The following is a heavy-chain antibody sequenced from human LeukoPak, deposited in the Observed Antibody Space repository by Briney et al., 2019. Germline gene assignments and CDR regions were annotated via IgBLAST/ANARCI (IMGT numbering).Heavy chain of an antibody. V-gene: IGHV3-66*02. D-gene: IGHD6-13*01. J-gene: IGHJ4*02. CDR3: AREVKQQLAHFDY. CDR2: IYTGGGT. Sequence: GGSLRLSCAASGFTVNSNYMTWVRQAPGKGLEWVSVIYTGGGTDYADSVKGRFTISRDNSKNTLYLQMNSLRAEDTAVYYCAREVKQQLAHFDYWGQGTLVTVSS. CDR1: GFTVNSNY.